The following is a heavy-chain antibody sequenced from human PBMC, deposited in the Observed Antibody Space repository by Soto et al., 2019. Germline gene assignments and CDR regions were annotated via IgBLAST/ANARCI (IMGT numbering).Heavy chain of an antibody. CDR2: IRSRAYTGTT. CDR3: TRDLPGRASFDS. D-gene: IGHD6-13*01. J-gene: IGHJ4*02. V-gene: IGHV3-49*03. Sequence: GGSLRLSCKGSVFSFNEFIMNWFRQAPGKGLEWVGLIRSRAYTGTTEYAASARGRFTISRDDSQSIAYLQMDSLKAEDTAVYFCTRDLPGRASFDSWGQGTLVTVSS. CDR1: VFSFNEFI.